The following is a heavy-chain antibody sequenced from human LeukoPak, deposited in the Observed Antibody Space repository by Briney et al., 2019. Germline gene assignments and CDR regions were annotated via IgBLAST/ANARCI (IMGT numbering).Heavy chain of an antibody. J-gene: IGHJ6*04. V-gene: IGHV4-59*01. Sequence: SETLSLTCTVSGGSISSYYWSWIRQPPGKGLERIGYIYYSGSTNYNPSLKSRVTISVDTSKNQFSLKLSSVTAADTAVYYCAREGIAAAGTDYYYGMDVWGKGTTVTVSA. D-gene: IGHD6-13*01. CDR2: IYYSGST. CDR1: GGSISSYY. CDR3: AREGIAAAGTDYYYGMDV.